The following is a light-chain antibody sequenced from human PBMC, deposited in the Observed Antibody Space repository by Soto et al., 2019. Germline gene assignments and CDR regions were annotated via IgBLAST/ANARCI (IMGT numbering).Light chain of an antibody. Sequence: DIQMTQSPSSLSASVGDRVTITCPASQSISSYLNWYQQKPGKAPKLLIYAASSLQSGVPSRFSGSGSGTDFTLTISSLQPEDFATYYCQQSYGTPFFGGGTKVEIK. CDR2: AAS. CDR1: QSISSY. J-gene: IGKJ4*01. CDR3: QQSYGTPF. V-gene: IGKV1-39*01.